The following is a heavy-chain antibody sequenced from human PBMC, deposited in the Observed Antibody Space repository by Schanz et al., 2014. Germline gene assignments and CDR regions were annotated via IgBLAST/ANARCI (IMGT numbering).Heavy chain of an antibody. V-gene: IGHV1-2*06. CDR1: GGTFTSYA. J-gene: IGHJ5*02. Sequence: QVKLVQSGGEVKTPGASVKVSCKASGGTFTSYAFSWVRQAPGQGLEWMGRISPSSGGTNYAQKFQGRVTMTRDTSISTAYMELKRLRSDDTAVYYCARDEGGLDPWGQGTLVTVSS. CDR2: ISPSSGGT. CDR3: ARDEGGLDP.